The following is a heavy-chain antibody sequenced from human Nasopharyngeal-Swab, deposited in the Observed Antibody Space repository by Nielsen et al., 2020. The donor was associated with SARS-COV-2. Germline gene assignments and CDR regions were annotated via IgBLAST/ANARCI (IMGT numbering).Heavy chain of an antibody. D-gene: IGHD3-22*01. J-gene: IGHJ4*02. CDR2: INHSGST. CDR1: GGSFSGYY. CDR3: TRDTQTYYDSSGYQDY. V-gene: IGHV4-34*01. Sequence: SETLSLTCAVYGGSFSGYYWSWIRQPPGKGLEWIGEINHSGSTNYNPSLKSRVTISVDTSKNQFSLKLSSVTAADTAVYYCTRDTQTYYDSSGYQDYWGQGALVTVSS.